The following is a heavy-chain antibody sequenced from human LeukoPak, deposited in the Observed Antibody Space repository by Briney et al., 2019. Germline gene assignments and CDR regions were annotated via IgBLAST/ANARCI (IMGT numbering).Heavy chain of an antibody. Sequence: SGPTLVKPTQTLTLTCTFSGFSLNTLGAGVAWIRQPPGKALEWLALIFWDDDKRYSPSLKSRLTLTKDTSKSQVVHTMTHMDPVDTGTYYCAHTHYYGSGLDHWGQGTLVTVSS. CDR2: IFWDDDK. CDR3: AHTHYYGSGLDH. D-gene: IGHD3-10*01. V-gene: IGHV2-5*02. J-gene: IGHJ5*02. CDR1: GFSLNTLGAG.